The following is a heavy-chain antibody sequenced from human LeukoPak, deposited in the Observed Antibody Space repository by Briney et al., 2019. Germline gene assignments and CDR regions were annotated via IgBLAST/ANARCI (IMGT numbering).Heavy chain of an antibody. Sequence: ASVKVSCKASGGTFSSYAISWVRQAPGRGLEYMGWINTNTGNPTYAQGFTGRFVFSLDTSVSTAYLQISSLKAEDTAVYYCASLLSGTYGYFDYWGQGTLVTVSS. D-gene: IGHD1-26*01. CDR1: GGTFSSYA. J-gene: IGHJ4*02. CDR3: ASLLSGTYGYFDY. CDR2: INTNTGNP. V-gene: IGHV7-4-1*02.